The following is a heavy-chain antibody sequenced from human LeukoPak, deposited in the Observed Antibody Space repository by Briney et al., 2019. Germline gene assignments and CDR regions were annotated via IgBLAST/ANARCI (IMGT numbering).Heavy chain of an antibody. CDR3: VRRNYVSGRIDP. D-gene: IGHD3-16*01. CDR2: FYYNGVT. Sequence: SETLSLTCTVSGGSISSSDYLWAWVRQPPGKGLEWIGDFYYNGVTSYDPSLKSRATISVDTSKNQFSLNLTSVTAADTAVYHCVRRNYVSGRIDPWGQGTLVTVSS. CDR1: GGSISSSDYL. V-gene: IGHV4-39*01. J-gene: IGHJ5*02.